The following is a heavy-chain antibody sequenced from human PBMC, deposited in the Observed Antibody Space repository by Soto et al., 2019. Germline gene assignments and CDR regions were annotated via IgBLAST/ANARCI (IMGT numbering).Heavy chain of an antibody. CDR1: GVTFSSYA. Sequence: PGGSLILSCAASGVTFSSYAMHWVRQAPGKGLEWVAVISYDGSNKYYADSVKGRFTISRDNSKNTLYLQMNSLRAEDTAVYYCTGSYDSSGYYFDYWGQGTLVTVSS. CDR3: TGSYDSSGYYFDY. CDR2: ISYDGSNK. V-gene: IGHV3-30-3*01. J-gene: IGHJ4*02. D-gene: IGHD3-22*01.